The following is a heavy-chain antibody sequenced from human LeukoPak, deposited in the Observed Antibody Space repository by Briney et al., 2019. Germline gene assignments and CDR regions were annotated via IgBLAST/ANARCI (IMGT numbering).Heavy chain of an antibody. CDR2: IYYSGST. D-gene: IGHD4-23*01. J-gene: IGHJ4*02. CDR1: GGSISSYY. V-gene: IGHV4-59*01. Sequence: SETLSLTCTVSGGSISSYYWSWIRQPPGKGLEWIGYIYYSGSTNYNPSLKSRVTISVDTSKNQFSLKLSSVTAADTAVYYCARDLYGGSDYWGQGTLVTVSS. CDR3: ARDLYGGSDY.